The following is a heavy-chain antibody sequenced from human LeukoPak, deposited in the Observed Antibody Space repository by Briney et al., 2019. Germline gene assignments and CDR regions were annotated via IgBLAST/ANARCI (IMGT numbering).Heavy chain of an antibody. CDR1: GFSLSTSGVG. CDR3: AHVYVIGKTYYDFWSGYYFDY. D-gene: IGHD3-3*01. Sequence: SGPTLAKPTQTLTLTCTFSGFSLSTSGVGVGWIRQPPGKALEWLALIYWDDDKRYSPSLKSRLTITKDTSKNHVVLTMTNMDPVDTATYYCAHVYVIGKTYYDFWSGYYFDYWGQGTLVTVSS. CDR2: IYWDDDK. V-gene: IGHV2-5*02. J-gene: IGHJ4*02.